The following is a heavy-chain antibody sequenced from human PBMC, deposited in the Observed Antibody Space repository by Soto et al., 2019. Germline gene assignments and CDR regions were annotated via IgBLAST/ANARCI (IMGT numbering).Heavy chain of an antibody. CDR3: AGNQSYYDSSGSLEI. J-gene: IGHJ4*02. Sequence: SVKFSCKASGGTFSSYAISWVRQAPGQGLAWMGGIIPIFGTANYAQKFQGRVTITADESTSTAYMELSSLGSEDTAVYYCAGNQSYYDSSGSLEIWGKGTLGTVSS. V-gene: IGHV1-69*13. D-gene: IGHD3-22*01. CDR1: GGTFSSYA. CDR2: IIPIFGTA.